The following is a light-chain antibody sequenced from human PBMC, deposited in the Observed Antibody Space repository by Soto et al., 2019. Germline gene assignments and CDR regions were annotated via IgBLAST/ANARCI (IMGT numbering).Light chain of an antibody. CDR2: DAS. CDR1: ESVVSNY. J-gene: IGKJ1*01. Sequence: EIVLTQSPGTLSLSPGERATLSCSPTESVVSNYFAWCQLKPRQAPRRLIYDASSRATGIPDRFSGSGSGTDVTLTISRLEPEDFAVYYCQQYGSIPWTFGQGTMVDIK. CDR3: QQYGSIPWT. V-gene: IGKV3-20*01.